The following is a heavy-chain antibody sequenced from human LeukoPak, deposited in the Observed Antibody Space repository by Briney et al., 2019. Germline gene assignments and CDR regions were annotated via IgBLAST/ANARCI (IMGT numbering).Heavy chain of an antibody. V-gene: IGHV3-11*01. D-gene: IGHD3-16*01. J-gene: IGHJ4*02. Sequence: GGSLRLSCAASGFTFRDYYMSWIRQAPGKGLEWVSYISSSGSTIYYADSVKGRFTISRDNAKNSLYLQMNSLRAEDTALYYCAKDHRGMITFGGVTLYYWGQGTLVTVSS. CDR2: ISSSGSTI. CDR1: GFTFRDYY. CDR3: AKDHRGMITFGGVTLYY.